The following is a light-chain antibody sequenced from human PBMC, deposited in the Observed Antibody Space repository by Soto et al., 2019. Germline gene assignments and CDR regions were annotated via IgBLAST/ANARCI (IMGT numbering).Light chain of an antibody. V-gene: IGKV3-20*01. CDR1: HSFSSSY. CDR3: QQYGTSPRT. J-gene: IGKJ1*01. CDR2: ATS. Sequence: EILFTQSPGTLSSSPGERATLSCRASHSFSSSYLAWYQQKPGQAPRLLIYATSSRATGIPDRFSGSGSQTDFTLTISRLEPEDFAVYYCQQYGTSPRTFGQGTKVDIK.